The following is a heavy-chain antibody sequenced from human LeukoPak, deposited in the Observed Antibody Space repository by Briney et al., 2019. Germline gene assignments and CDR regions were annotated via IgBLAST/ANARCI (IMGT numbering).Heavy chain of an antibody. CDR2: IRYDGSNK. D-gene: IGHD3-3*01. Sequence: PGGSLRLSCAASGFTFSSYGMHWVRQAPGKGLEWVAFIRYDGSNKYYADSVKGRFTISRDNSKNTLYLQMNSLRAEDTAVYYCAKVAQDYDFWSGYSQSRFSLLAAFDYWGQGTLVTASS. J-gene: IGHJ4*02. CDR1: GFTFSSYG. CDR3: AKVAQDYDFWSGYSQSRFSLLAAFDY. V-gene: IGHV3-30*02.